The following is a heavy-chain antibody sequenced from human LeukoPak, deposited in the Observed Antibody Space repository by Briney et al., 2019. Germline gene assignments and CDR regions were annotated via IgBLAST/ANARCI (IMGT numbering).Heavy chain of an antibody. Sequence: PGGSLRLSCAASGFTVSTNYITWVRQAPGKGLEWVSIIYSDGSTSYADSVKGRFTISRDNSKNTVYLQMSSLRAEDTAAYYCATSGSSAWYRFDPWGQGTLVTVSS. CDR1: GFTVSTNY. V-gene: IGHV3-66*01. D-gene: IGHD6-19*01. J-gene: IGHJ5*02. CDR2: IYSDGST. CDR3: ATSGSSAWYRFDP.